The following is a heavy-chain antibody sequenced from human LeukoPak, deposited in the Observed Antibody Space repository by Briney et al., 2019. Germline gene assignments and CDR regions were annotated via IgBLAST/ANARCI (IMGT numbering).Heavy chain of an antibody. J-gene: IGHJ4*02. CDR2: ISYDGSNE. CDR1: GFTFSSYV. V-gene: IGHV3-30*04. CDR3: ARGFRGWYAEGFDY. Sequence: PGGYLRRSCAASGFTFSSYVMHWVRQAPGKELEWAAIISYDGSNEYYADSVKGRFTISRDNSKNTLYLQMNSLRAADTAVYYCARGFRGWYAEGFDYWGQGTLVTVSS. D-gene: IGHD6-19*01.